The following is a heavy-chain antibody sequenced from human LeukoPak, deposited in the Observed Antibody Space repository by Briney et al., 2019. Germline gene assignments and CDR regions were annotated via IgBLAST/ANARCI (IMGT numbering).Heavy chain of an antibody. CDR2: IYHSGST. CDR3: ARSPPSRYFDWLFLDY. CDR1: GGSISSSNW. Sequence: SETLSLTCAVSGGSISSSNWWSWVRQPPGKGLEWMGEIYHSGSTNYNPSLKSRVTISVEKSKNQFSLKLSSVTAADTALYYWARSPPSRYFDWLFLDYWGQGTQVTVSS. V-gene: IGHV4-4*02. D-gene: IGHD3-9*01. J-gene: IGHJ4*02.